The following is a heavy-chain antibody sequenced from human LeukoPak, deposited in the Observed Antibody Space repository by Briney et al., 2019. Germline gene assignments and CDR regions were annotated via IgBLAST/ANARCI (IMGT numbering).Heavy chain of an antibody. CDR3: ARYYYNNDGYSEDAFDI. CDR2: IKEDGSET. CDR1: GFTFSRYW. D-gene: IGHD3-22*01. V-gene: IGHV3-7*01. Sequence: PSGGSLRPSCAASGFTFSRYWMTWVRQAPGKGLEWVANIKEDGSETNYVDSMKGRFTISRDNAKNSLYLQMNSLRAEDTAIYYCARYYYNNDGYSEDAFDIWGQGTMVTVSS. J-gene: IGHJ3*02.